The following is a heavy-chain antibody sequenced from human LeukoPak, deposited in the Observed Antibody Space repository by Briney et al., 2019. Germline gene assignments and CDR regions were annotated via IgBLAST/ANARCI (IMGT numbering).Heavy chain of an antibody. CDR1: GYTFTSYG. CDR2: ISAYNGNT. Sequence: ASVKVSCKASGYTFTSYGISWARQAPGQGLEWMGWISAYNGNTNYAQKLQGRVTMTTDTSTSTAYMELRSLRSDDTAVYCCARDRGRGYSGYAGYWGQGTLVTVSS. J-gene: IGHJ4*02. D-gene: IGHD5-12*01. V-gene: IGHV1-18*01. CDR3: ARDRGRGYSGYAGY.